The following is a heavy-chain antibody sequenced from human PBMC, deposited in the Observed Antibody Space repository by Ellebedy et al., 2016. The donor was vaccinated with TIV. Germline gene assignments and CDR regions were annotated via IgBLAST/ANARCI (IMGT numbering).Heavy chain of an antibody. CDR3: ARERRIAAAENPYWYFDL. D-gene: IGHD6-13*01. Sequence: SETLSLXXTVSGGSISSVGYYWSWIRQHPGKGLEWIGYIYYSGSTYYNPSLKSRVTISVDTSKNQFSLKLSSVTAADTAVYYCARERRIAAAENPYWYFDLWGRGTLVTVSS. CDR1: GGSISSVGYY. V-gene: IGHV4-31*03. J-gene: IGHJ2*01. CDR2: IYYSGST.